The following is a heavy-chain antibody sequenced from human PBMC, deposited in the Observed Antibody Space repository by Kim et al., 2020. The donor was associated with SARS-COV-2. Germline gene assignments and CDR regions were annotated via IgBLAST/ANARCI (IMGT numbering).Heavy chain of an antibody. D-gene: IGHD5-12*01. CDR2: IYYSGST. J-gene: IGHJ4*02. CDR1: GGSISSSSYY. CDR3: ARQYIVATLWDY. Sequence: SETLSLTCTVSGGSISSSSYYWGWIRQPPGKGLEWIGSIYYSGSTYYNPSLKSRVTISVDTSKNQFSLTLSSVTAADTAVYYCARQYIVATLWDYWGQGTLVTVSS. V-gene: IGHV4-39*01.